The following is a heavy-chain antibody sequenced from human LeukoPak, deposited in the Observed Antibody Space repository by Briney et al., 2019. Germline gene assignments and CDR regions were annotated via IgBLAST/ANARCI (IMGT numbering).Heavy chain of an antibody. CDR2: ISSSSSTI. V-gene: IGHV3-48*04. J-gene: IGHJ6*03. Sequence: GGSLRLSCAASGSTFSSYSMNWVRQAPGKGLEWASYISSSSSTIYYADSVKGRFTISRDNAKNSLYLQMNSLRAEDTAVYYCARTKTTVTTSLYYYYYYTDVWGKGTTVTVSS. CDR1: GSTFSSYS. D-gene: IGHD4-11*01. CDR3: ARTKTTVTTSLYYYYYYTDV.